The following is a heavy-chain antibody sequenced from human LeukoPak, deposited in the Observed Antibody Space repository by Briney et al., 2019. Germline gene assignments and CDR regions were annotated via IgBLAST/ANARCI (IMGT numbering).Heavy chain of an antibody. V-gene: IGHV3-23*01. J-gene: IGHJ4*02. CDR1: GTTLSNYG. CDR3: AKRGVVIRAVLVVGFHKEAYYFDS. CDR2: ISDRGGST. Sequence: GGSLRLSCVVSGTTLSNYGMSWVRQAPGKGLEWVAGISDRGGSTNYADSVKGRFTISRDNPKNTLYLQMNSLRSEDTAVYFCAKRGVVIRAVLVVGFHKEAYYFDSWGQGALVTVSS. D-gene: IGHD2-15*01.